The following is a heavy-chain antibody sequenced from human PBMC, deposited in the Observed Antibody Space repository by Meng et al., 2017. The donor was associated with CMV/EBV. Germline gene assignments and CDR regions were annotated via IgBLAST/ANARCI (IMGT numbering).Heavy chain of an antibody. J-gene: IGHJ6*02. CDR3: ARDKGRIAAAGTGMEGYYYGMDV. V-gene: IGHV1-18*01. CDR1: GYTFTSYG. Sequence: ASVKVSCKASGYTFTSYGISWVRQAPGQGLEWMGWISAYNGNTNYAQELQGRVTMTTDTSTSTAYMELRSLRSDDTAVYYCARDKGRIAAAGTGMEGYYYGMDVWGQGTTVTVSS. CDR2: ISAYNGNT. D-gene: IGHD6-13*01.